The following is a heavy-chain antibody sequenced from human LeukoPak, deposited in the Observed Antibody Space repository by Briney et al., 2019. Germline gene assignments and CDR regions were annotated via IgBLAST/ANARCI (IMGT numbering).Heavy chain of an antibody. J-gene: IGHJ4*02. D-gene: IGHD3-10*01. CDR2: VIPIFGTA. CDR1: GGTFSSYA. CDR3: AGSYYNGPFDY. V-gene: IGHV1-69*13. Sequence: SVKVSCKASGGTFSSYAISWVRQAPGQGLEWMGGVIPIFGTANYAQKFQGRVTITADESTSTAYMELSSLRSEDTAVYYCAGSYYNGPFDYWGQGTLVTDSS.